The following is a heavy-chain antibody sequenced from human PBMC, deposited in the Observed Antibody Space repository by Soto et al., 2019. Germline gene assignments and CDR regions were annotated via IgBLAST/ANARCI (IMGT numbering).Heavy chain of an antibody. CDR2: SDSSDTYT. D-gene: IGHD2-21*01. J-gene: IGHJ4*02. CDR3: ACTRQYYGDRAYDY. CDR1: GYTFTTYW. V-gene: IGHV5-10-1*01. Sequence: GESLKISCEGSGYTFTTYWITRVRQLPGRGLEWLGRSDSSDTYTNYSPSFQGDVNISADKSTNTAYLESRSLKASDSAIYYCACTRQYYGDRAYDYWGQGTLVTVSS.